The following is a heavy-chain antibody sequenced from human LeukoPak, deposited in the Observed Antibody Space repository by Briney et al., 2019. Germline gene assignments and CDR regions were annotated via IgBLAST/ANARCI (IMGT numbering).Heavy chain of an antibody. CDR2: ITGSGGNT. D-gene: IGHD6-13*01. J-gene: IGHJ6*02. CDR1: GFIFSSYS. CDR3: AKAASSSWPSYYYGMDV. Sequence: GGSLRLSCAASGFIFSSYSMSWVRQAPGMGLEWVSVITGSGGNTYYADSVKGRFTISKDNSKNTVYLQMSSLRVDDTAVYYCAKAASSSWPSYYYGMDVWGQGTTVAVSS. V-gene: IGHV3-23*01.